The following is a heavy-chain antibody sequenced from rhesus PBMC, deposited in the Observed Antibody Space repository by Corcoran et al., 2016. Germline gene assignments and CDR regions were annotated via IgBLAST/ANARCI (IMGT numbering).Heavy chain of an antibody. CDR3: ARAREYLDFFDV. CDR2: INPYNGNT. D-gene: IGHD3-3*01. J-gene: IGHJ5-1*01. V-gene: IGHV1S2*01. CDR1: GYTFTDYY. Sequence: QVQLVQSGAEVKKPGSSVKVSCKASGYTFTDYYMHWVRQAPRQGLEWMGWINPYNGNTKDAQKFQGRVTMTRDTSTSTAYMELSSLRSEDTAVYYCARAREYLDFFDVWGPGVLVTVSS.